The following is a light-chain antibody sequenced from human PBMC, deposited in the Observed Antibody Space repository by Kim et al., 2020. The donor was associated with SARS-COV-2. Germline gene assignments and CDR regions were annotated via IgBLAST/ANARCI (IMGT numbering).Light chain of an antibody. J-gene: IGKJ2*01. V-gene: IGKV3-11*01. CDR1: QSVGKS. CDR2: DAS. CDR3: QQRRNWPPYT. Sequence: ETVLTQSPATLSLSPGERATLSCRTSQSVGKSLAWYQQRPGQAPRLLIYDASNRATGIPARFSGSGSGTDFTLTISSLEPEDFAVYYCQQRRNWPPYTFGQGTKLEI.